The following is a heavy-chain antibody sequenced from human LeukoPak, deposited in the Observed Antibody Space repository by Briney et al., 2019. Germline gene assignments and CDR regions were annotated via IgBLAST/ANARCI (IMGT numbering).Heavy chain of an antibody. CDR2: IYYSGST. Sequence: PSETLSLTCTVSGGSISSYYWSWIRQPPGKGPEWIGYIYYSGSTNYNPSLKSRVTISVDTSKNQFSLKLSSVTAADTAVYYCARGEIYDSSGYFDYWGQGTLVTVSS. J-gene: IGHJ4*02. CDR3: ARGEIYDSSGYFDY. V-gene: IGHV4-59*01. D-gene: IGHD3-22*01. CDR1: GGSISSYY.